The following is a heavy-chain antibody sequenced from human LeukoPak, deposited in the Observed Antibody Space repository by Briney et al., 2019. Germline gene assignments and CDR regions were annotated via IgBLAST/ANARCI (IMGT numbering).Heavy chain of an antibody. CDR2: IIPIFGTA. Sequence: SVKVSCKASGGTFSSYAISWVRQAPGQGLEWMGGIIPIFGTANYAQKFQGRVTISTDESTSTAYMELTSLRSEDTAVYYCARGYCSSTSCFLDYWGQGTLVTVSS. CDR3: ARGYCSSTSCFLDY. V-gene: IGHV1-69*05. J-gene: IGHJ4*02. D-gene: IGHD2-2*01. CDR1: GGTFSSYA.